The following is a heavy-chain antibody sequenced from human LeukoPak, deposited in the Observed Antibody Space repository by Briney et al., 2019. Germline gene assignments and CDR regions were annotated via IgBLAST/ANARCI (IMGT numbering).Heavy chain of an antibody. J-gene: IGHJ4*02. CDR3: ARDPTTVTTIFDS. D-gene: IGHD4-17*01. V-gene: IGHV4-4*07. CDR2: IYPGESIYASENT. CDR1: GVSISAYY. Sequence: SETLSLTCSVSGVSISAYYWSWIRQPAGKGLEWIGRIYPGESIYASENTNYNPSLKSRVSMSGDTSKKQVSLKLRSVTAADTAVYYCARDPTTVTTIFDSWGQGTLVTVSS.